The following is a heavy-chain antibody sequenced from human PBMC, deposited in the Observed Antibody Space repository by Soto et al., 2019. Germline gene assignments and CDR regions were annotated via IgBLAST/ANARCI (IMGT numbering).Heavy chain of an antibody. CDR3: ARDGSGSYYGAYYYYGMDV. CDR2: INSDGSST. J-gene: IGHJ6*02. D-gene: IGHD3-10*01. Sequence: GGSLSLSCAASGVPFSSYLMHWVRQAPGKGLVWVSRINSDGSSTSYADSVKGRFTISRDNAKNTLYLQMNSLRAEDTAVYYCARDGSGSYYGAYYYYGMDVWGQGTTVTVSS. CDR1: GVPFSSYL. V-gene: IGHV3-74*01.